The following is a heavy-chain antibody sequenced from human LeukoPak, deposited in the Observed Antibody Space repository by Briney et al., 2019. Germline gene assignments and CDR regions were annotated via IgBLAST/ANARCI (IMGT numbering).Heavy chain of an antibody. CDR2: IYYSGST. V-gene: IGHV4-59*01. CDR3: ARDRSRGSSWYPDSYYYYGMDV. CDR1: GGSISSYY. Sequence: PSETLSLTCTVSGGSISSYYWSWIRQPPGKGLEWIGYIYYSGSTNYNPSLKSRVTISVDTSKNQFSLKLSSVTAADTAVYYCARDRSRGSSWYPDSYYYYGMDVWGKGTTVIVSS. J-gene: IGHJ6*04. D-gene: IGHD6-13*01.